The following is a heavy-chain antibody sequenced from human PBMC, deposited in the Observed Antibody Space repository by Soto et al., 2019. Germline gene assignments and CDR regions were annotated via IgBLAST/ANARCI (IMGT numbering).Heavy chain of an antibody. D-gene: IGHD3-10*01. CDR1: GGSISSGGYS. CDR2: IYHSGST. J-gene: IGHJ4*02. Sequence: PSETLSLTCAVSGGSISSGGYSWSWIRQPPGKGLEWIGYIYHSGSTYYNPSLKSRVTISVDRSKNQFSLKLSSVTAADTAVYYCAKVEGTMVRGATYYFDYWGQGTLVTVSS. V-gene: IGHV4-30-2*01. CDR3: AKVEGTMVRGATYYFDY.